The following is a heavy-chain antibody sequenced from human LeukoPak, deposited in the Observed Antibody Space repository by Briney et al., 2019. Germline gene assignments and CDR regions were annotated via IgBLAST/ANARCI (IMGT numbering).Heavy chain of an antibody. CDR2: INTNSGGT. D-gene: IGHD1-26*01. V-gene: IGHV1-2*02. CDR3: VRDMTGGSPTVGDY. J-gene: IGHJ4*02. Sequence: ASVKVSCKASGYTFTGYYMHWVRQAPGQGLEWMGWINTNSGGTNYAQKFQGRVTMTRDTSISTAYMELSRLRSDDTAVYYCVRDMTGGSPTVGDYWGQGTLVTVSS. CDR1: GYTFTGYY.